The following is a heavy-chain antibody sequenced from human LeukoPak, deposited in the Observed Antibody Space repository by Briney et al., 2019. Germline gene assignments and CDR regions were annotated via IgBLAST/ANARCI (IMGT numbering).Heavy chain of an antibody. D-gene: IGHD2-15*01. CDR3: AKGSSGGSLNTLYYFDY. CDR2: IYSDNT. CDR1: GFTVSSNS. V-gene: IGHV3-66*03. J-gene: IGHJ4*02. Sequence: GGSLRLSCTVSGFTVSSNSMSWVRQAPGKGLEWVSFIYSDNTHYSDSVKGRFTISRDNSKNTLYLRMNNLRPEDTAVYYCAKGSSGGSLNTLYYFDYWGQGTLVTVSS.